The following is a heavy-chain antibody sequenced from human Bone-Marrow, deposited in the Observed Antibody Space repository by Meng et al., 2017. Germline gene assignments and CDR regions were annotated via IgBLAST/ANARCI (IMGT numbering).Heavy chain of an antibody. CDR3: ARGRYSGCYDY. CDR2: MNPNSGNT. J-gene: IGHJ4*02. CDR1: GYTFTSYD. V-gene: IGHV1-8*01. Sequence: QGQLVESGDEVKKPGASVKVSGKAFGYTFTSYDINWVRQGTGQGLEWMGWMNPNSGNTGYAQKFQCIVTMTRNTYISTAYMELSSLSSADTAVDYCARGRYSGCYDYWGQGTLVTVSS. D-gene: IGHD1-26*01.